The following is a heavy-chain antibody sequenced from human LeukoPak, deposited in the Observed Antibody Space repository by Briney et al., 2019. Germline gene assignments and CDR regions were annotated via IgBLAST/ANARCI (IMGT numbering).Heavy chain of an antibody. V-gene: IGHV4-38-2*01. CDR3: ARLAARVDY. Sequence: SETLSLTCAVSGYSISSGYYWGWIRQPPGKGLEWIGSIYHSGSTYYNPSLKSRVTISVDTSKNQFSLKLSSVTAADTAVYYCARLAARVDYWGQGTLVTVSS. J-gene: IGHJ4*02. CDR2: IYHSGST. CDR1: GYSISSGYY. D-gene: IGHD6-6*01.